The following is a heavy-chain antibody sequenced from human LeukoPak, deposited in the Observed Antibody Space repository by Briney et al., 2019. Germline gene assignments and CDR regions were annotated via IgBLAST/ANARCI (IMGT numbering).Heavy chain of an antibody. CDR1: GGSISSGSYY. CDR2: IYTSGST. D-gene: IGHD6-6*01. V-gene: IGHV4-61*02. Sequence: SETLSLTCTVSGGSISSGSYYWSWIRQPAGRGLEWIGRIYTSGSTNYNPSLKSRVTISVDTSKNQFSLKLSSVTAADTAVYYCARARAEEQLVNCYYYMDVWGKGTTVTVSS. J-gene: IGHJ6*03. CDR3: ARARAEEQLVNCYYYMDV.